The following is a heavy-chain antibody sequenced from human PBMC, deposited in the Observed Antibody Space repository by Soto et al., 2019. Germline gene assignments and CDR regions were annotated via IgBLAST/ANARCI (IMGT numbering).Heavy chain of an antibody. D-gene: IGHD3-10*01. CDR1: GFSLSTRGVG. V-gene: IGHV2-5*02. CDR2: IYWVDAR. CDR3: ARSRWFGELL. Sequence: QITLKESGPTLVKPTQTLTLTCSFSGFSLSTRGVGVGWIRQPPGKALAWRALIYWVDARRYSPSLKSRLTITKDTSKKQVVLTMTNMDPVDTATYFRARSRWFGELLWGQGTRVTVSS. J-gene: IGHJ4*02.